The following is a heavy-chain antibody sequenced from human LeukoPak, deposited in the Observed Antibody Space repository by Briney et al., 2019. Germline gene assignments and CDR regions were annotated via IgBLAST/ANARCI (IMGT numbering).Heavy chain of an antibody. CDR2: ISSSSSYI. Sequence: GGSLRLSCAASGFTFSSYSMNWVRQAPGKGLEWVSSISSSSSYIYYADSVTGRFTISRDNAKNSLYLQMNSLRAEDTAVYYCARDLYSRASRFDPWGQGTLVTVSS. V-gene: IGHV3-21*01. D-gene: IGHD6-13*01. J-gene: IGHJ5*02. CDR3: ARDLYSRASRFDP. CDR1: GFTFSSYS.